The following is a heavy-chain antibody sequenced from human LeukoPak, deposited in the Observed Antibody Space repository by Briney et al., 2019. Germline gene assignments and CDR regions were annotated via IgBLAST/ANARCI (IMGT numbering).Heavy chain of an antibody. CDR2: IHSGGIT. CDR3: AREPPWELLDY. J-gene: IGHJ4*02. V-gene: IGHV3-53*05. CDR1: GFIVSSNY. Sequence: GGSLRLSCAASGFIVSSNYMSWVRQVPGRGLEWVSIIHSGGITYYADSVKGRFTISRDNSKNTLYLQMNSLRAEDTAVYYCAREPPWELLDYWGQGTLVTVSS. D-gene: IGHD1-26*01.